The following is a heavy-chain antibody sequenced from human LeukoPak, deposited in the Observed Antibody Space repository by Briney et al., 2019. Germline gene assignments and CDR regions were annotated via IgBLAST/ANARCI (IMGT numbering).Heavy chain of an antibody. V-gene: IGHV3-53*01. Sequence: PGGSLRLSCAASGFTVSSNYMSWVRQAPGKGLEWVSVIYSGGSTYHADSVKGRFTISRDTSKSTLYLQMNSLKDEDTAVYYCAKYGSGTYYNGLYWGQGTLVTVSS. D-gene: IGHD3-10*01. J-gene: IGHJ4*02. CDR3: AKYGSGTYYNGLY. CDR1: GFTVSSNY. CDR2: IYSGGST.